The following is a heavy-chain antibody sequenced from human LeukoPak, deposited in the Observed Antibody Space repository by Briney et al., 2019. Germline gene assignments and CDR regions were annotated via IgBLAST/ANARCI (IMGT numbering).Heavy chain of an antibody. CDR2: INPDGSTT. Sequence: GGSLRLSCAASGFTFTTFWMNWVRQVPGKGLVWVSLINPDGSTTTYADSVKGRFTISRDNAKNTVFLQMNSLRGDDTAVYYCARGLRGSPDRWGQGTLVTVSS. CDR1: GFTFTTFW. J-gene: IGHJ5*02. CDR3: ARGLRGSPDR. D-gene: IGHD3-16*01. V-gene: IGHV3-74*01.